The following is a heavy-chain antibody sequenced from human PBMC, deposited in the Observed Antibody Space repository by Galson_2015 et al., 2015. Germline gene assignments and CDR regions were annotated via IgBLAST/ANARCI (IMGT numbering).Heavy chain of an antibody. V-gene: IGHV1-46*01. CDR3: ARGLRGGAAAGIVYYYYYMDV. Sequence: SVKVSCKASGYTFTSYYMHWVRQAPGQGLEWMGIINPSGGSTSYAQKFQGRVTMTRDTSTSTVYMELSSLRSEDTAVYYCARGLRGGAAAGIVYYYYYMDVWGKGTTVTVSS. J-gene: IGHJ6*03. D-gene: IGHD6-13*01. CDR1: GYTFTSYY. CDR2: INPSGGST.